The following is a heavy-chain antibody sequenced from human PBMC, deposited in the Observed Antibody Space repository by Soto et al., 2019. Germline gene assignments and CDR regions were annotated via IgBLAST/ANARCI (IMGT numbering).Heavy chain of an antibody. Sequence: GGSLRLSCAASGFSFGKFAMHWVRQAPGKGLECVAVIWFDGSNRDYADSVKGRFIVSRENSENTLSLQMNNLRAEDTGVYYCAREGDSSGYPVYFDSWGQGTVVTVSS. J-gene: IGHJ4*02. D-gene: IGHD3-22*01. V-gene: IGHV3-33*01. CDR1: GFSFGKFA. CDR3: AREGDSSGYPVYFDS. CDR2: IWFDGSNR.